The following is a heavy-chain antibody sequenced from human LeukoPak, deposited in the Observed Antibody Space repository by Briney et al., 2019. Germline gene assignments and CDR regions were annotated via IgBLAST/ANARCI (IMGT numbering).Heavy chain of an antibody. J-gene: IGHJ4*02. Sequence: PSETLSLTCAVYGGSFSGYYWSWIRQPPGKGLGWIGEINHSGSTNYNPSLKSRVTISVDTSKNQFSLKLSSVTAADTAVYYCARGVWAPFDSWGQGTLVSVSS. D-gene: IGHD7-27*01. CDR1: GGSFSGYY. V-gene: IGHV4-34*01. CDR3: ARGVWAPFDS. CDR2: INHSGST.